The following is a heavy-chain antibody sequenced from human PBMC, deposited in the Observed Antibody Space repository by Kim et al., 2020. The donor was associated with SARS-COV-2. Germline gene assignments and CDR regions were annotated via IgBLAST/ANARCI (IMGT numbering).Heavy chain of an antibody. CDR3: ARDRGDYEDFDY. Sequence: GGSLRLSCAASGFTFSSYSMNWVRQAPGKGLEWVSSISSSSSYIYYADSVKGRFTISRDNAKNSLYLQMNSLRAEDTAVYYCARDRGDYEDFDYWGQGNLVTVSS. J-gene: IGHJ4*02. V-gene: IGHV3-21*01. D-gene: IGHD4-17*01. CDR2: ISSSSSYI. CDR1: GFTFSSYS.